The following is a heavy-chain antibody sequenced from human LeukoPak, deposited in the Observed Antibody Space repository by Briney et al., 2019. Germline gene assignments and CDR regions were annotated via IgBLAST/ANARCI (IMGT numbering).Heavy chain of an antibody. Sequence: GGSLRLSCAASGFTFSSYWMSWVRQAPGKGLEWVANIKQDGSNKYYVDSVKGRFTISRDNAKTSLYLQMNSLRAEDTAVYYCARENSGYPRGDFDYWGQGTLVTVSS. CDR2: IKQDGSNK. D-gene: IGHD5-12*01. V-gene: IGHV3-7*01. CDR3: ARENSGYPRGDFDY. J-gene: IGHJ4*02. CDR1: GFTFSSYW.